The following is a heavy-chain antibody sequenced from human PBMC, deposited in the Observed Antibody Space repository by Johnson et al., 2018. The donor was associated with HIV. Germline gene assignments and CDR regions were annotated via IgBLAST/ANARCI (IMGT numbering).Heavy chain of an antibody. Sequence: QELLVESGGGVVQPGGSLRLSCAASGLTFSIYGMHWVRQAPGKGLEWVAFMRYDGSNKYYADSVKGRFTISRDNSKNTLYLQMNSLRAEDTAVYYCAKGRWEATTYECAVDIWGQGTMVTVSS. D-gene: IGHD1-26*01. J-gene: IGHJ3*02. CDR3: AKGRWEATTYECAVDI. CDR2: MRYDGSNK. CDR1: GLTFSIYG. V-gene: IGHV3-30*02.